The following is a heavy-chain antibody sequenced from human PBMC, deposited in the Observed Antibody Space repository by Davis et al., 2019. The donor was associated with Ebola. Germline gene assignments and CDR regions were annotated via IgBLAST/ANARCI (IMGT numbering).Heavy chain of an antibody. J-gene: IGHJ6*02. V-gene: IGHV1-2*02. Sequence: ASVKVSCKASGYTFTYRYLHWVRQAPGQGLEWMGWINPNSGGTKYAQKFQDRVTMTRDSSTSTAYMELSRLSSDDTAVYYGAKVVTGQPSRYYYGMAVWGQGTTVTVSS. CDR3: AKVVTGQPSRYYYGMAV. D-gene: IGHD2-21*02. CDR1: GYTFTYRY. CDR2: INPNSGGT.